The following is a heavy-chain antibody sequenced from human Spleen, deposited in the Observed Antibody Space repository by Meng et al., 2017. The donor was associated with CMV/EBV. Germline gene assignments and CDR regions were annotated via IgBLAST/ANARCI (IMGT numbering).Heavy chain of an antibody. D-gene: IGHD3-3*02. CDR3: ARAYCGSIACAPAY. J-gene: IGHJ4*02. CDR2: ISSSGSTI. V-gene: IGHV3-48*03. Sequence: GESLKISCAASGFTFSSYEMNWVRQAPGKGLEWVSYISSSGSTIYYADSVKGRFTISRDNAKNSLYLQMSSLRAEDTAVYYCARAYCGSIACAPAYWGQGTLVTVSS. CDR1: GFTFSSYE.